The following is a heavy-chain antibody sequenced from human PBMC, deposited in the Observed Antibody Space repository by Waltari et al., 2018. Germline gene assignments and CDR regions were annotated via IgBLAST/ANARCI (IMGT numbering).Heavy chain of an antibody. CDR1: GDSMSSNYW. V-gene: IGHV4-4*02. CDR3: ARDRGRGLYLDS. J-gene: IGHJ5*01. D-gene: IGHD2-15*01. Sequence: QLQLQESGPGLVKPSGTLSLTCAVSGDSMSSNYWWSWVRKPPEKGLEWIGQIYRSGRTNYNPSLERRVTISLDTSNNQFSLKLTSTTAADTAIYYCARDRGRGLYLDSWGQGTLVTVSP. CDR2: IYRSGRT.